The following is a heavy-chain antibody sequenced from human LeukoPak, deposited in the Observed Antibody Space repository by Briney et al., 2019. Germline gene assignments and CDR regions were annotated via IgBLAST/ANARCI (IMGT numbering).Heavy chain of an antibody. V-gene: IGHV1-69*13. CDR2: IIPIFGTA. D-gene: IGHD3-10*01. CDR1: GGTFSSYA. CDR3: ASLWFGELLYAEYFQH. J-gene: IGHJ1*01. Sequence: SVKVSCKASGGTFSSYAISWVRQAPGQGLEWMGGIIPIFGTANYAQKFQGRVTITADESTSTAHMELSSLRSEDTAVYYCASLWFGELLYAEYFQHWGQGTLVTVSS.